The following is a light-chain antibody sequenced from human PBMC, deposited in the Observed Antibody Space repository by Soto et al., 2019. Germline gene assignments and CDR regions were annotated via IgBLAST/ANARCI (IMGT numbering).Light chain of an antibody. V-gene: IGLV2-14*01. CDR2: EVT. J-gene: IGLJ1*01. CDR1: SSDVGRYNT. CDR3: NSLRVNHLYV. Sequence: QSVLTRPASVSGSPGQTITISCTGTSSDVGRYNTVSWYQHHPGKAPKLIIYEVTHRPAGISDRFSASKSGNTASLTISGLQAEDEADYYCNSLRVNHLYVFGSGTKVTVL.